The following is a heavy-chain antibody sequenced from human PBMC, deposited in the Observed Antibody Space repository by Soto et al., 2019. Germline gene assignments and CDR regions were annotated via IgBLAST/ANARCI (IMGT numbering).Heavy chain of an antibody. CDR1: GYTFTSYG. J-gene: IGHJ5*02. V-gene: IGHV1-18*01. D-gene: IGHD3-22*01. CDR3: ARVEYDSSGYHRRWFDP. CDR2: ISAYNGNT. Sequence: QVQLVQSGAEVKKPGASVKVSCKASGYTFTSYGISWVRQAPGQGLEWMGWISAYNGNTNYAQKLQGRVTMTTDTPTSKAYMELRGLRSDETAVYYCARVEYDSSGYHRRWFDPWGQGTLVTVSS.